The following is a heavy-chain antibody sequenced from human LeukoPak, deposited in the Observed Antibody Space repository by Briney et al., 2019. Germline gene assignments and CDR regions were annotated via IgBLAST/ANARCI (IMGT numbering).Heavy chain of an antibody. CDR2: IYYSGST. D-gene: IGHD2-21*02. V-gene: IGHV4-31*03. J-gene: IGHJ4*02. Sequence: PSETLSLTCTVSGGSISSGGYYWSWIRQHPGKGLEWIGYIYYSGSTYYNPSLKSRVTISVDTSKNQFSLKLSSVTAADTAVYYCARRILMVTDYFDYWGQGTLVTVSS. CDR1: GGSISSGGYY. CDR3: ARRILMVTDYFDY.